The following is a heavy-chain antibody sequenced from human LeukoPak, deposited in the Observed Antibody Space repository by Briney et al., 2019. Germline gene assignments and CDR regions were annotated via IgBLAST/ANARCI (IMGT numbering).Heavy chain of an antibody. CDR3: ARLDYYDSSGYSV. V-gene: IGHV3-48*01. Sequence: GGSLRLSCAASGFTFSSYSMNWVRQAPGKGLEWVSYISSSSSTIYYADSVKGRFTISRDNSKNTLYLQMNSLRAEDTAVYYCARLDYYDSSGYSVWGQGTLVTVSS. CDR2: ISSSSSTI. CDR1: GFTFSSYS. D-gene: IGHD3-22*01. J-gene: IGHJ4*02.